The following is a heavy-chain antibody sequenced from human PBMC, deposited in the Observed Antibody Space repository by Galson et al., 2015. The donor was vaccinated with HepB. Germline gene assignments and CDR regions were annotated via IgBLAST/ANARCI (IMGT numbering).Heavy chain of an antibody. CDR3: AKDRLNRKGRTIFGVASPYYSYSPGTDV. CDR2: ISGSGGST. CDR1: GFTFSSYA. V-gene: IGHV3-23*01. D-gene: IGHD3-3*01. Sequence: SLRLSCAASGFTFSSYAMSWVRQAPGKGLEWVSAISGSGGSTYYADSVKGRFTISRDNSKNTLYLQMNSLRAEDTAVYYCAKDRLNRKGRTIFGVASPYYSYSPGTDVWGPGTTVPVSS. J-gene: IGHJ6*02.